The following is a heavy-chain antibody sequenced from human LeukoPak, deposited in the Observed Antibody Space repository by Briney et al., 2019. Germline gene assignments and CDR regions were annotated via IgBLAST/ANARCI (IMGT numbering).Heavy chain of an antibody. CDR1: GYTFTGYY. Sequence: GASVKVSCKASGYTFTGYYMQWVRQAPGQGLEWMGWINPNSGGTNYAQKFQGWVTMTRDTSISTAYMELSRLRSDDTAVYYCARDRCSSTSCYRPYYYGMDVWGQGTTVTVSS. CDR3: ARDRCSSTSCYRPYYYGMDV. D-gene: IGHD2-2*01. V-gene: IGHV1-2*04. CDR2: INPNSGGT. J-gene: IGHJ6*02.